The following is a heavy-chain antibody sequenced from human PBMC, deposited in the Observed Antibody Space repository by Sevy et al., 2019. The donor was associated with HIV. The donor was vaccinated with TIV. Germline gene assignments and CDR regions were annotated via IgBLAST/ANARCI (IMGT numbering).Heavy chain of an antibody. V-gene: IGHV3-33*01. CDR3: AGDGLGITISAEWGGGMDV. J-gene: IGHJ6*02. D-gene: IGHD3-3*01. Sequence: GGSLRLSCAASGFTLSSYGMHWVRQAPGKGLEWVAVIRYDGSNKYYADSVKGRFTISRDNSKNTLYLQMNSLRAEDTDVYYCAGDGLGITISAEWGGGMDVWGQGTTVTVSS. CDR2: IRYDGSNK. CDR1: GFTLSSYG.